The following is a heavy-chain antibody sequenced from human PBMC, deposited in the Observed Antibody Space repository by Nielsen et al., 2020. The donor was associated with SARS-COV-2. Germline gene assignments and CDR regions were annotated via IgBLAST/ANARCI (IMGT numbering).Heavy chain of an antibody. J-gene: IGHJ5*02. CDR2: IRSKADGGTT. V-gene: IGHV3-15*01. D-gene: IGHD2-2*01. CDR3: ATARYCSRTSCSAGTDMFDP. Sequence: GESLKISCAASGFIFSNALMTWVRQAPGKGLEWVGRIRSKADGGTTDYAAPVKDRFTISRDDSKNTVYLDMSSLRTEDTAVYYCATARYCSRTSCSAGTDMFDPWGQGTQVIVSS. CDR1: GFIFSNAL.